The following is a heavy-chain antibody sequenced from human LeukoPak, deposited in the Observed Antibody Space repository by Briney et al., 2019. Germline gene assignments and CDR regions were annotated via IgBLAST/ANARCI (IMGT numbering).Heavy chain of an antibody. Sequence: SETLSLTCTVSGASISSYYWGWLRQSPGKGLEWIAYVHSSGSTSYNPSLKSRVTISIDTSKKQFSLKLSSVTAADTAVYYCARDIASYFDCWGQGILVTVSS. CDR1: GASISSYY. CDR3: ARDIASYFDC. J-gene: IGHJ4*02. CDR2: VHSSGST. V-gene: IGHV4-4*08. D-gene: IGHD6-13*01.